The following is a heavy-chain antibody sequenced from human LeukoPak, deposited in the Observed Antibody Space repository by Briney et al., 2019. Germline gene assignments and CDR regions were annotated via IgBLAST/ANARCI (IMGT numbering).Heavy chain of an antibody. Sequence: GRSLRLSCAASGFTFSSYAMHWVRQAPGKGLEWVAVISYDGSNKYYADSVKGRFTISRDNSKDTLYLQMNSLRAEDTAVYYCARALYYDILTGRHAGIDPWGQGTLVTVSS. CDR1: GFTFSSYA. J-gene: IGHJ5*02. CDR2: ISYDGSNK. V-gene: IGHV3-30-3*01. D-gene: IGHD3-9*01. CDR3: ARALYYDILTGRHAGIDP.